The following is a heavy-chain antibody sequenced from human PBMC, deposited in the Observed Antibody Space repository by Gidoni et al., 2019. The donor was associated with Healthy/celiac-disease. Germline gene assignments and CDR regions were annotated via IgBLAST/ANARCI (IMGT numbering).Heavy chain of an antibody. V-gene: IGHV4-39*01. D-gene: IGHD6-19*01. Sequence: QLQLQESGPGLANPSETLFLTCTVSGGSISSSSYSWGWIRQPPGKWLEWIGSIYYSGSTYYNPSLKSRVTISVDTSKNQFSLKLSSVTAADTAVYYCARHGSGWESPFYFDYWGQGTLVTVSS. CDR1: GGSISSSSYS. CDR3: ARHGSGWESPFYFDY. J-gene: IGHJ4*02. CDR2: IYYSGST.